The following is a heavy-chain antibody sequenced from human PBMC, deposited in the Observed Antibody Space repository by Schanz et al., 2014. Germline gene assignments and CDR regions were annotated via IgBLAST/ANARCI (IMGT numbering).Heavy chain of an antibody. CDR1: GFTFSSYG. D-gene: IGHD2-2*02. J-gene: IGHJ4*01. V-gene: IGHV3-33*01. CDR2: VCYDGSKK. Sequence: QVQLVESGGGVVQPGRSLRLSCAASGFTFSSYGMHWVRQVPGKGLEWVAVVCYDGSKKYYADSVKGRFTTSRDNSKNTMYLQMTSLRAEDTAVYYCATQYCSGTTCYTDSWDHWGQGTLVTVSS. CDR3: ATQYCSGTTCYTDSWDH.